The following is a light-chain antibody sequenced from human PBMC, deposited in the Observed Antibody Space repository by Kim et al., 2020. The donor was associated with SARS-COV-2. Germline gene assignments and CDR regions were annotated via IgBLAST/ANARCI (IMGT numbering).Light chain of an antibody. J-gene: IGLJ3*02. CDR2: LNSDGSH. Sequence: GASVQLHCTLSSGHSSYAIAWHQQQPEKGPRYLMKLNSDGSHSKGDGIPDRFSGSSSGAERYLTISSLQSEDEAEYYCQTWGTGIGFGGGTKLTVL. V-gene: IGLV4-69*01. CDR3: QTWGTGIG. CDR1: SGHSSYA.